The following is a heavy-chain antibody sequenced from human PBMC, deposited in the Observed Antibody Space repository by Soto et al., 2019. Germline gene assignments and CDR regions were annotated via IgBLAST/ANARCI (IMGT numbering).Heavy chain of an antibody. Sequence: QVPLVQSGAEVKKPGASVKVSCKASGYTFTSYGISWVRQAPGQGLEWMGWISAYNGNTNYAQKLQGRVTMTTDTSTSTAYMELRSLRSDDTAVYYCARVPPSLLFGVVYNWFDPWGQGTLVTVSS. CDR2: ISAYNGNT. J-gene: IGHJ5*02. CDR3: ARVPPSLLFGVVYNWFDP. D-gene: IGHD3-3*01. V-gene: IGHV1-18*04. CDR1: GYTFTSYG.